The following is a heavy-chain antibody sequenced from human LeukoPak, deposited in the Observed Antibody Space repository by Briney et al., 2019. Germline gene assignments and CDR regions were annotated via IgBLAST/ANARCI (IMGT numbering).Heavy chain of an antibody. V-gene: IGHV1-2*06. CDR3: ARDEALLWFGELLGELFDP. CDR2: INPNSGGT. CDR1: GYTFTGYY. D-gene: IGHD3-10*01. J-gene: IGHJ5*02. Sequence: ASVKVSCKASGYTFTGYYMHWVRQAPGQGLEWMGRINPNSGGTNYAQKFQGRVTMTRDTSISTAYMELSRLRSDDTAVYYCARDEALLWFGELLGELFDPWGQGTLVTVPS.